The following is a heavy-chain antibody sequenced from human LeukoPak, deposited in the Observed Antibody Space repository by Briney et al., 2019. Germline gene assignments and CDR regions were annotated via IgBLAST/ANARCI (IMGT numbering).Heavy chain of an antibody. D-gene: IGHD4-17*01. CDR3: ARADYGDSYHV. CDR1: GGSISSDY. CDR2: IYYSGST. J-gene: IGHJ6*04. V-gene: IGHV4-59*01. Sequence: SVPLSLTCTVSGGSISSDYWSWIRQHPRKGLEWIGYIYYSGSTNYNPSLKSRVTISVDTSKNQFSLKLSSVTAADTAVYYCARADYGDSYHVWGKGTTVTVSS.